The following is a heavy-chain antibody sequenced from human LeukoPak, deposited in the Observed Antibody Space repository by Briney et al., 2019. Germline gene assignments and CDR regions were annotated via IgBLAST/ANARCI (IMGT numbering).Heavy chain of an antibody. CDR2: IHPEGNEK. CDR1: GFTFSSYW. V-gene: IGHV3-7*04. J-gene: IGHJ4*02. CDR3: ARGDAFSGDH. Sequence: PGGSLRLSCAASGFTFSSYWMSWVRQAPGRGLEWVANIHPEGNEKYHVESVKGRFTISRDNTENLLFLQMNGLRVEDTAVYYCARGDAFSGDHWGQGTLVTVSS.